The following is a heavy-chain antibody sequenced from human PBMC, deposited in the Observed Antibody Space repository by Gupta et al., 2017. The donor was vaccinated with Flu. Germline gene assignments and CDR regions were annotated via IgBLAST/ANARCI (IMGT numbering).Heavy chain of an antibody. Sequence: QVQLQESGPGLVKPSGTLSLTCAVSGGSISSSNWWSWVREPPGKGLEWIGEIYHSGSTNYNPSLKSRVTISVDKSKNQFSLKLSSVTAADTAVYYCAVRPLQQWLVNGWFDPWGQGTLVTVSS. CDR3: AVRPLQQWLVNGWFDP. V-gene: IGHV4-4*02. D-gene: IGHD6-19*01. CDR1: GGSISSSNW. CDR2: IYHSGST. J-gene: IGHJ5*02.